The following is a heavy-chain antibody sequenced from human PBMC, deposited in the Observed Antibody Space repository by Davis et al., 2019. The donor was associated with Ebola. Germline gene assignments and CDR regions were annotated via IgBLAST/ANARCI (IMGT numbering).Heavy chain of an antibody. CDR2: INPSGGST. J-gene: IGHJ6*02. V-gene: IGHV1-46*01. Sequence: ASVKVSCKASGYTFTSYYMHWVRQAPGQGLEWMGIINPSGGSTSYAQKFQGRVTVTRDTSTSTVYMELSSLRSEDTAVYYCARGQGFLEWLDEYYYYGMDVWGQGTTVTVSS. CDR1: GYTFTSYY. CDR3: ARGQGFLEWLDEYYYYGMDV. D-gene: IGHD3-3*01.